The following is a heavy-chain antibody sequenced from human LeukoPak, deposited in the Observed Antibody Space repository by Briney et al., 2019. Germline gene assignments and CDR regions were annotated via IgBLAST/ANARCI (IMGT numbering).Heavy chain of an antibody. J-gene: IGHJ5*02. D-gene: IGHD2-8*01. V-gene: IGHV3-30*18. Sequence: PGGSLRLPCAASGFTFSSYGMHWVRQAPGKGLEWVAVISYDGSNKYYADSVKGRFTISRDNSKNTLYLQMNSLRAEDTAVYYCAKVRARIVLMEGFDPWGQGTLVTVSS. CDR3: AKVRARIVLMEGFDP. CDR2: ISYDGSNK. CDR1: GFTFSSYG.